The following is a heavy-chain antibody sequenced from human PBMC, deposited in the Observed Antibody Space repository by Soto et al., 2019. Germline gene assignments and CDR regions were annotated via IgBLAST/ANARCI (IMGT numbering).Heavy chain of an antibody. J-gene: IGHJ5*01. Sequence: SGPTLVNPTQTLTLTCTFSGFSLSTSGMCVSWIRQPPGKALEWLALIDWDDDKYYSTSLKTRLTISKDTSKNQVVLTMTNMEPVDTAADYYGAESSAGRSLWFDSWGQGTLVTVSS. D-gene: IGHD4-17*01. V-gene: IGHV2-70*01. CDR3: GAESSAGRSLWFDS. CDR1: GFSLSTSGMC. CDR2: IDWDDDK.